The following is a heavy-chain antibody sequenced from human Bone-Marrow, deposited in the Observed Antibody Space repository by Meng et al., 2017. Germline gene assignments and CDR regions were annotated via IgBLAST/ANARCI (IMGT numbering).Heavy chain of an antibody. J-gene: IGHJ5*02. D-gene: IGHD2-21*01. CDR1: GGSISGYH. V-gene: IGHV4-59*01. CDR3: ARYGGAVNTVRGFDP. CDR2: IDDRGIT. Sequence: GSLRLSCTVSGGSISGYHWTWMRQAPGKGLEWIGYIDDRGITTYNTFLKSRLNISLDTSKTQCSLKLSSVTAADTAVCYCARYGGAVNTVRGFDPCGRGTLVTVSS.